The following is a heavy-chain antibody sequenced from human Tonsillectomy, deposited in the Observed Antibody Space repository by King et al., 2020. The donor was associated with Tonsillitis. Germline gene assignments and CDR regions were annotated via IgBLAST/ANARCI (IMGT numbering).Heavy chain of an antibody. D-gene: IGHD3-16*02. CDR2: ISWNGDNI. CDR1: GFTFDDA. Sequence: VQLVESGGGLVQPGRSLRLSCAASGFTFDDAMHWVRQAPGKGLEWVSGISWNGDNIGYADSVKGRFTISRDNAKNSLYLQMNSLRAEDTALYYCAKDILGELSLYDYWGQGPLVTVSS. CDR3: AKDILGELSLYDY. V-gene: IGHV3-9*01. J-gene: IGHJ4*02.